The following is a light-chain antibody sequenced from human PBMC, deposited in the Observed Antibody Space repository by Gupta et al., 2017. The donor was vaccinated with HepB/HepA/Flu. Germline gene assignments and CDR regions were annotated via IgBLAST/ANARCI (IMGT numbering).Light chain of an antibody. CDR1: QSVSSG. CDR3: QQYTNWPLT. CDR2: DTS. J-gene: IGKJ4*01. V-gene: IGKV3D-15*01. Sequence: EIVMTQSPAILSVSPGERATLSCRASQSVSSGFLAWYQQKPGQAPRLLIYDTSSRATGIPDRFSGSGSGTDFTLTISSLQSEDFAVYYCQQYTNWPLTFGGGTKVEIK.